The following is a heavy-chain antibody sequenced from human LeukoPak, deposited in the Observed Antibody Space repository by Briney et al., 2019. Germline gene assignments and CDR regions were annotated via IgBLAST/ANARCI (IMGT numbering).Heavy chain of an antibody. CDR1: GGSISSYY. J-gene: IGHJ4*02. CDR3: ARDHYYDSSGYYHFDY. Sequence: PSETLSLTCTVSGGSISSYYWSWIRQPPGKGLEWIGYIYYSGSTNYNPSLKSRVTMSVDTSKNQFSLKLSSVTAADTAVYYCARDHYYDSSGYYHFDYWGQGTLVTVSS. V-gene: IGHV4-59*12. CDR2: IYYSGST. D-gene: IGHD3-22*01.